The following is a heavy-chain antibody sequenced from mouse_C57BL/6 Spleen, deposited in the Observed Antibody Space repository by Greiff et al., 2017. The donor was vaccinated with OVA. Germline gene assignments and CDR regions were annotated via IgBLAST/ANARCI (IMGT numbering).Heavy chain of an antibody. CDR3: ARSYYGNCFDY. D-gene: IGHD1-1*01. Sequence: VQLQQSEAELVKPGASVKISCKASGYAFSSYWMNWVKQRPGKGLEWIGQIYPGDGDTNYNGKFKGKATLTADKSSSTAYMQLSSLTSEDSAVYYCARSYYGNCFDYWGQGTTLTVSS. CDR2: IYPGDGDT. CDR1: GYAFSSYW. J-gene: IGHJ2*01. V-gene: IGHV1-80*01.